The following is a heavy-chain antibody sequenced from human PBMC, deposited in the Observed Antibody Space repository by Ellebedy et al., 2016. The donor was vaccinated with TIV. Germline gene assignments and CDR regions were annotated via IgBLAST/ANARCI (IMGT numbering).Heavy chain of an antibody. V-gene: IGHV3-23*01. CDR1: GFTFSSYA. D-gene: IGHD2-15*01. CDR2: ISGSGGST. J-gene: IGHJ3*02. CDR3: AKRIADAFDI. Sequence: GESLKISCAASGFTFSSYAMSWVRQAPGKGLEWVSAISGSGGSTDYADSVKGRFTISRDNSKNTLYLQMNSLRAEDTAVYYCAKRIADAFDIWGQGTMVTVSS.